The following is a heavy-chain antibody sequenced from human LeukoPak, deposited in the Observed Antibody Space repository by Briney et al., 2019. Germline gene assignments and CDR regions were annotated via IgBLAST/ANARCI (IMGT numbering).Heavy chain of an antibody. V-gene: IGHV4-38-2*02. Sequence: PSETLSLTCTVSGYSISTGYYWGWIRQPPGKGLEWIGSIYHSGTTYYSPSLESRVTISVDTSKNLFSLKLSSLSAADTAVYYCVRLAALRGFYYYMDVWGKGTAVTVSS. D-gene: IGHD6-25*01. J-gene: IGHJ6*03. CDR1: GYSISTGYY. CDR2: IYHSGTT. CDR3: VRLAALRGFYYYMDV.